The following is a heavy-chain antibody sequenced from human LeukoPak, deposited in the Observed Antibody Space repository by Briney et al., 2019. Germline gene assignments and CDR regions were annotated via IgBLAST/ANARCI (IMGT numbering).Heavy chain of an antibody. Sequence: ASVKVSCKASGYTFTSYYMHWVRQAPGQGLEWMGIINPSGGSTSYAQKFQGRVTMTRDTSTSTVYMELSSLRSEDTAVYYCARGGYCSGGSCHADDAFDIWGQGTMVTVSS. J-gene: IGHJ3*02. CDR2: INPSGGST. D-gene: IGHD2-15*01. V-gene: IGHV1-46*01. CDR3: ARGGYCSGGSCHADDAFDI. CDR1: GYTFTSYY.